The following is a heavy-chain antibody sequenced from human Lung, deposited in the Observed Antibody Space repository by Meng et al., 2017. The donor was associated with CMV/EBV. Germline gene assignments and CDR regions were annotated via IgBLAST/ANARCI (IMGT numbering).Heavy chain of an antibody. CDR3: ARDIGRVSGY. J-gene: IGHJ4*02. Sequence: GESLKISCAASGFTFSSFWVHWVRQVPGKGLVWVSRINEDGTTTNYADSVKGRFTISRDNARNTVYLQMNSLKVEDTAVYYCARDIGRVSGYWGQGTLVTVSS. V-gene: IGHV3-74*01. D-gene: IGHD5-24*01. CDR2: INEDGTTT. CDR1: GFTFSSFW.